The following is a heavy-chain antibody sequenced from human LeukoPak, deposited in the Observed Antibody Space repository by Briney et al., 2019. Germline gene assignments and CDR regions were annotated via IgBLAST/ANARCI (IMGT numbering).Heavy chain of an antibody. D-gene: IGHD1-26*01. V-gene: IGHV3-72*01. Sequence: GGSLRLSCAASGFTSSDHYMDWVRQAPGKGLEWVGRTRNKANSYTTEYAASVKGRFTISRDDSKNSLYLQMNSLKTEDTAVYYCASTVGATYYYYYGMDVWGQGTTVTVSS. CDR3: ASTVGATYYYYYGMDV. J-gene: IGHJ6*02. CDR1: GFTSSDHY. CDR2: TRNKANSYTT.